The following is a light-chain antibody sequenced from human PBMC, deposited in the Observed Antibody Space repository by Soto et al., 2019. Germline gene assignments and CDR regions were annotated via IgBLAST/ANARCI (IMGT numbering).Light chain of an antibody. CDR2: EVS. Sequence: QSVLTQPASVSGSPGQSIAISCTGTSSDVGGYNYVSWYQQHPGKAPKLIIHEVSDRPSGISDRFSGSKSGNTASLTISGLQADDEADYSCCSHTSYNTRVFGTGTKVTVL. V-gene: IGLV2-14*01. CDR3: CSHTSYNTRV. CDR1: SSDVGGYNY. J-gene: IGLJ1*01.